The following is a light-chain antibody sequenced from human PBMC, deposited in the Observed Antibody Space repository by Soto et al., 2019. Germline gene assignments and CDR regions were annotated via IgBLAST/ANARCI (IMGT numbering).Light chain of an antibody. J-gene: IGLJ1*01. V-gene: IGLV1-40*01. Sequence: QSVLTQAPSVSGAPGQRITISCTGSSSNIGAGYDVHWYQQLPGTAPKLLIYGNNNRPSGVPDRFSASKSGTSASLAITGLQPEDEADYYCQSFDTSLSGDYVFGTGTKLTVL. CDR3: QSFDTSLSGDYV. CDR1: SSNIGAGYD. CDR2: GNN.